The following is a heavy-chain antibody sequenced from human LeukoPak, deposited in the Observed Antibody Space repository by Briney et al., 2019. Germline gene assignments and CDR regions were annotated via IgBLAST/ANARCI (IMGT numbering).Heavy chain of an antibody. CDR3: ARVGTDYGDYHFDN. J-gene: IGHJ4*02. CDR1: GYTLTTYG. D-gene: IGHD4-17*01. V-gene: IGHV1-18*01. Sequence: ASVKVSCKASGYTLTTYGISWVRQAPGQGLEWMGWISGYIGNTNYAQKFRGRVTMTTDTPTSTAYMELRSLRSDDTAVYYCARVGTDYGDYHFDNWGQGTLVTVSS. CDR2: ISGYIGNT.